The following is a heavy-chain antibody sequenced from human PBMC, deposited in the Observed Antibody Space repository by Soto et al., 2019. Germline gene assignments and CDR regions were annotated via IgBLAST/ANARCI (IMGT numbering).Heavy chain of an antibody. Sequence: QVPLVQSGAEVKKPGASVKVSCKASGYTFTSYDINWVRQATGQGLEWMGWMNPNSGNTGYAQKFQGRVTMTRNTSISTAYMELSSLRSEDTAVYYCARVERLHLGELSFRDDYWGQGTLVTVSS. CDR2: MNPNSGNT. V-gene: IGHV1-8*01. J-gene: IGHJ4*02. CDR3: ARVERLHLGELSFRDDY. D-gene: IGHD3-16*02. CDR1: GYTFTSYD.